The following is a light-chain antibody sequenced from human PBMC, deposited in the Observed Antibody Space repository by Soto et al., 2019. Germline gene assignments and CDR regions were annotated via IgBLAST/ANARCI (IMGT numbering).Light chain of an antibody. V-gene: IGKV3-15*01. CDR2: GAS. J-gene: IGKJ3*01. Sequence: EIVMTQSPATLSVSPGERATLSCRASESISTDLAWYQHRPGLAPRLLIYGASTRATGVPARFSGSGSGTEFTLTISSLQSEDFAIYYCQQYTTWPLFGPGTKVDIK. CDR3: QQYTTWPL. CDR1: ESISTD.